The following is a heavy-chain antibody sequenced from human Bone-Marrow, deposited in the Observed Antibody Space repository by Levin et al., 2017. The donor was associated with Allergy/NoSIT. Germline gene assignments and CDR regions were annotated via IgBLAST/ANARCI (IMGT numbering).Heavy chain of an antibody. CDR3: AGDVLNPGRGYCSGGSCFSDFYIAY. CDR2: IYSTGTT. Sequence: SETLSLTCTVSGVSFTTYFWSWIRQPAGKGLEWIGRIYSTGTTNYNPSLKSRVTMSIDRSKNQFSLNLASVTAADTAVYYCAGDVLNPGRGYCSGGSCFSDFYIAYWGQGALVTVSS. V-gene: IGHV4-4*07. CDR1: GVSFTTYF. J-gene: IGHJ4*02. D-gene: IGHD2-15*01.